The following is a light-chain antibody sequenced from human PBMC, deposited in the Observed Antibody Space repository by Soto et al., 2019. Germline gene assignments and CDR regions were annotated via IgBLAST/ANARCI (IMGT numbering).Light chain of an antibody. CDR1: QSVSSSY. Sequence: EIVLTQSPGTLSLSPGERATLSCRASQSVSSSYLAWYRQKPGQAPRLLIYGASNRATGITDRFSGSGSGTDFTLTISRLEPEDFEVYYCQQYGSSPRYTFGQGTKLEIK. V-gene: IGKV3-20*01. CDR3: QQYGSSPRYT. CDR2: GAS. J-gene: IGKJ2*01.